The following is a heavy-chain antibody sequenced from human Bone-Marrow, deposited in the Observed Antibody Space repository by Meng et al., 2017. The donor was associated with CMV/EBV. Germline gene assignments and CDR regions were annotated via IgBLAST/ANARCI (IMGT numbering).Heavy chain of an antibody. V-gene: IGHV1-69*08. Sequence: SVKVSCKASGGSFSTYSISGVRRAPGQGREWMGRITPILGTANYAQKFQGRVRITAEKSPSTAYMELSSTGSEDTAVYYCAREGTPLVLWGQGTLVTVSS. CDR1: GGSFSTYS. D-gene: IGHD3-10*01. CDR3: AREGTPLVL. CDR2: ITPILGTA. J-gene: IGHJ4*02.